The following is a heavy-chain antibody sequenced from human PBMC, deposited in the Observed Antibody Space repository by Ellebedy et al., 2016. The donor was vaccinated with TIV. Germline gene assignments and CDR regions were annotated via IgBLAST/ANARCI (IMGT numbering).Heavy chain of an antibody. Sequence: SETLSLTCTVSGGSISSYYWSWIRQPAGKGLEWIGYIYYSGSTYYNPSLKSPVSISEDTSKNQFSLKLSSVSAADTAVYYCARTNRFGELSYFDYWGQGTLVTASS. CDR2: IYYSGST. V-gene: IGHV4-59*06. CDR1: GGSISSYY. J-gene: IGHJ4*02. CDR3: ARTNRFGELSYFDY. D-gene: IGHD3-10*01.